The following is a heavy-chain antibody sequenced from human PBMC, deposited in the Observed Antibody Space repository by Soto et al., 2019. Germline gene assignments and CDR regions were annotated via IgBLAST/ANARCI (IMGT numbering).Heavy chain of an antibody. Sequence: ASVKVSCKASGYTFTGYYMHWVRQAPGQGLEWMGWINPNSGGTNYAQKFQGWVTMTRDTSISTAYMELSRLRSDDTAVYYCARGNPASNYYYGMDVWGQGTTVTVSS. CDR1: GYTFTGYY. V-gene: IGHV1-2*04. CDR2: INPNSGGT. J-gene: IGHJ6*02. D-gene: IGHD1-1*01. CDR3: ARGNPASNYYYGMDV.